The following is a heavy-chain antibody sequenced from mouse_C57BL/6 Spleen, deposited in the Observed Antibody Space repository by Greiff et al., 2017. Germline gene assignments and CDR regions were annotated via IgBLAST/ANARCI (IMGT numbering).Heavy chain of an antibody. D-gene: IGHD1-1*01. Sequence: QVQLQQSGAELVRPGASVTLSCKASGYTFTDYEMHWVKQTPVHGLEWIGAIDPETGGTAYNQKFKGKAILTADKSSSTAYMELRSLTSEDSAVYYCTRRVDYYGSSYEAWFAYGGQGTLVTVSA. CDR2: IDPETGGT. CDR1: GYTFTDYE. CDR3: TRRVDYYGSSYEAWFAY. V-gene: IGHV1-15*01. J-gene: IGHJ3*01.